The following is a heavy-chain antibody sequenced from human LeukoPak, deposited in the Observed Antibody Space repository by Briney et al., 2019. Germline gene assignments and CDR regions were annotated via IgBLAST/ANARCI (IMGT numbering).Heavy chain of an antibody. V-gene: IGHV1-18*01. CDR2: ISAYNDNT. J-gene: IGHJ4*02. CDR3: ARLYCSGGNCYGPPDY. CDR1: GYTFTSYG. D-gene: IGHD2-15*01. Sequence: ASVRLSCKASGYTFTSYGVSWVRQAPGQGPEWMGWISAYNDNTNYVQKYQGRVNMTTDTSSSTAYMELRNLRYDDSAIYYCARLYCSGGNCYGPPDYWGQGTLVTVSS.